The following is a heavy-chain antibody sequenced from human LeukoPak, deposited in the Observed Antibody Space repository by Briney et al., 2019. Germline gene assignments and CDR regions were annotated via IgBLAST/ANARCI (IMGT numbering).Heavy chain of an antibody. CDR1: GYTFTSYY. J-gene: IGHJ5*02. CDR2: INPSGGST. D-gene: IGHD6-25*01. CDR3: TREKGRAKAAPEGFDP. Sequence: ASVKVSCKASGYTFTSYYMHWVRQAPGQGLEWMGIINPSGGSTSYAQKFQGRVTMTRDTSTSTVYMELSSLRSEDTAVYYCTREKGRAKAAPEGFDPWGQGTLVTVSS. V-gene: IGHV1-46*01.